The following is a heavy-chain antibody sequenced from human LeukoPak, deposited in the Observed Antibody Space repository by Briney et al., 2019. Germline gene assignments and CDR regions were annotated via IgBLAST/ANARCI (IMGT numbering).Heavy chain of an antibody. D-gene: IGHD3-22*01. J-gene: IGHJ4*02. CDR3: ARGRGVHDSHTYDYFDY. Sequence: ASVKVSCKASGYTFTSYYMHWVRQAPGQGLEWMGIINPSGGSTRYAQKFQGSRLTLTRDTSTSTVYMELSSLRSEDTAVYYCARGRGVHDSHTYDYFDYWGQGSLVTVSS. CDR2: INPSGGST. CDR1: GYTFTSYY. V-gene: IGHV1-46*01.